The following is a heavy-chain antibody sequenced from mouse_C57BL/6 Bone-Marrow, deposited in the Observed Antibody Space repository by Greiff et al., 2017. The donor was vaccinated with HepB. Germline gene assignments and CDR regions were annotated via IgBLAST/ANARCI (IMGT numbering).Heavy chain of an antibody. V-gene: IGHV1-5*01. D-gene: IGHD2-2*01. Sequence: EVQLQQSGTVLARPGASVKMSCKTSGYTFTSYWMHWVKQRPGQGLEWIGAIYPGNSDTSYNQKFKGKAKLTAVTSASTAYMEISSLTNEDSAVYYCTRDGYDKDYAMDYWGQGTSVTVSS. CDR2: IYPGNSDT. CDR1: GYTFTSYW. J-gene: IGHJ4*01. CDR3: TRDGYDKDYAMDY.